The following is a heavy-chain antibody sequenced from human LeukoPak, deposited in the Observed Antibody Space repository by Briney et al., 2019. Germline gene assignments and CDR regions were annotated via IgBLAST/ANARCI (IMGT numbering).Heavy chain of an antibody. J-gene: IGHJ4*02. D-gene: IGHD3-22*01. Sequence: SETLSLTCTVSGGSISSYYWSWIRQLPGKGLEWIGYIYYSGSTNYNPSLKSRVTISVDTSKNQFSLKLSSVTAADTAVYYCARYFYDSSGYYPGYFDYWGQGTLVTVSS. V-gene: IGHV4-59*08. CDR2: IYYSGST. CDR3: ARYFYDSSGYYPGYFDY. CDR1: GGSISSYY.